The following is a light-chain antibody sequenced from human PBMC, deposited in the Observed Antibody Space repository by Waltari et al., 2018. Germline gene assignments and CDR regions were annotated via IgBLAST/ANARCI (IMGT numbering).Light chain of an antibody. V-gene: IGKV4-1*01. CDR3: HQYYSSPWT. CDR1: QSVLYSSNNKNC. Sequence: DIVMTQSPDSLAVSLGERATINCKSSQSVLYSSNNKNCLAWYQQKPGQPPKLLIYLASTRESGVPDRFSGSGSGTDFTLTISSLQAEDVAVYYCHQYYSSPWTFGQGTKVEI. J-gene: IGKJ1*01. CDR2: LAS.